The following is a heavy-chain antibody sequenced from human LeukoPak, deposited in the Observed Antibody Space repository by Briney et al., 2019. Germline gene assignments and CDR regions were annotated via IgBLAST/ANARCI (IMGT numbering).Heavy chain of an antibody. Sequence: GGSLRLSCAASGFTFTSYAVSWVRQAPGKGLKWISSISGSSDTTYYADSVKGRFTISRDNSKNTLYLQMNSLRAEDTAVYYCAKSLGSIDIDYYFDYWGQGTLVTVSS. CDR1: GFTFTSYA. CDR3: AKSLGSIDIDYYFDY. J-gene: IGHJ4*02. V-gene: IGHV3-23*01. D-gene: IGHD2-15*01. CDR2: ISGSSDTT.